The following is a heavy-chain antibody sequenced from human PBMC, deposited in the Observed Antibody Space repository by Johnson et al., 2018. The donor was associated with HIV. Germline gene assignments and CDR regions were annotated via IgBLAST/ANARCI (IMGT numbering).Heavy chain of an antibody. J-gene: IGHJ3*02. CDR3: ARDLRVGAIDAFDI. CDR2: IKQDGSER. D-gene: IGHD1-26*01. V-gene: IGHV3-7*05. CDR1: GFTFNSYW. Sequence: QQVESGGGLVQPGGSLRLSCAASGFTFNSYWMSWVRQAPGKGLEWVANIKQDGSERYYVDSVKGRFTISRDNAKNSLYLQMNSLRAEDTAMYYCARDLRVGAIDAFDIWGQGTMVTVSS.